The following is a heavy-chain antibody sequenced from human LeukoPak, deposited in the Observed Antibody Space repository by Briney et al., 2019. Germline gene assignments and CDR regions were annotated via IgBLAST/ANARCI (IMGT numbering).Heavy chain of an antibody. J-gene: IGHJ6*02. V-gene: IGHV3-23*01. D-gene: IGHD3-3*01. CDR2: ISGSGGST. Sequence: PGGSLRLSCAASGFTFGSYAMSWVRQAPGKGLEWVSAISGSGGSTYYADSVKGRFTISRDNSKNTLYLQMNSLRAEDTAVYYCARDHYDFLPTEYYYYGMDVWGQGTTVTVSS. CDR1: GFTFGSYA. CDR3: ARDHYDFLPTEYYYYGMDV.